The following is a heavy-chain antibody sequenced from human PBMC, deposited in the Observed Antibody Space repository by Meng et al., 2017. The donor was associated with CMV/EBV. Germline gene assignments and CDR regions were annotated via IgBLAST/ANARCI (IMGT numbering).Heavy chain of an antibody. V-gene: IGHV4-34*01. CDR3: ARGVGGWFDP. D-gene: IGHD1-26*01. J-gene: IGHJ5*02. Sequence: VQPQQWGAGLLKPSETLSLTCAVYGGSFSGYYWSGIRQPPVKGLEWIGEINHSGSTNYNPSLKSRVTISVDTSKNQFSLKLSSVTAADTAVYYCARGVGGWFDPWGQGTLVTVSS. CDR1: GGSFSGYY. CDR2: INHSGST.